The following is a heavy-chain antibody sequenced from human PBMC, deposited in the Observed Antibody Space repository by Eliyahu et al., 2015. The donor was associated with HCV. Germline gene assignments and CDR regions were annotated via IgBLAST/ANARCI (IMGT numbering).Heavy chain of an antibody. CDR1: GFTFSSYW. J-gene: IGHJ6*02. CDR2: IKQDGSEK. Sequence: EVQLVESGGGLVQPGGSLRLSCAASGFTFSSYWMSWVRQAPGKGLEWVANIKQDGSEKYYVDSVKGRFTISRDNAKNSLYLQMNSLRAEDTAVYYCASSPPEGYSLSYYYYGMDVWGQGTTVTVSS. D-gene: IGHD4-11*01. V-gene: IGHV3-7*05. CDR3: ASSPPEGYSLSYYYYGMDV.